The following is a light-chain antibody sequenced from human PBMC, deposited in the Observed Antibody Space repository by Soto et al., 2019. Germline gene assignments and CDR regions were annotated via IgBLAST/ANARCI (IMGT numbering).Light chain of an antibody. V-gene: IGLV2-8*01. CDR3: SSCAGSDNYV. CDR1: SSDTGDYNY. J-gene: IGLJ1*01. CDR2: EVS. Sequence: QSVLTQPPSASGSPGQSVTISCSGTSSDTGDYNYVSWYQQHPGKAPKLMIYEVSKRPSGVPDRFSGSKSGNTASLTVSGLQAEDEADYYCSSCAGSDNYVFGTGTKVTVL.